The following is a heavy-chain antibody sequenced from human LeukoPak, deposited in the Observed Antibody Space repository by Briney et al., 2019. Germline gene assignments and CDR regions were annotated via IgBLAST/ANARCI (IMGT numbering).Heavy chain of an antibody. CDR3: ARGRDRSKTGDH. V-gene: IGHV4-34*01. CDR2: IYPSGIF. Sequence: SETLSLTCAVYGGSCDDYYCSWIRQPPGKGLEWIGEIYPSGIFYYNSSLVSRVTISIDTSKSQFSLRLTSVTAADTAFYYCARGRDRSKTGDHWGQGSLVTVSS. J-gene: IGHJ4*02. D-gene: IGHD5-24*01. CDR1: GGSCDDYY.